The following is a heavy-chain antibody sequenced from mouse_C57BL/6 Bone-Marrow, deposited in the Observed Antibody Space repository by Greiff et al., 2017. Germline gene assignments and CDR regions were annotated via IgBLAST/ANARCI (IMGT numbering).Heavy chain of an antibody. CDR1: GFTFSSYA. V-gene: IGHV5-4*01. D-gene: IGHD1-1*01. J-gene: IGHJ2*01. CDR3: ARDGPTGVDY. CDR2: ISDGGSYT. Sequence: EVQLVESGGGLVKPGGSLKLSCAASGFTFSSYAMSWVRQTPEKRLEWVATISDGGSYTYYPDNVKGRFTISRDNAKNHLYLQMSHLKSEDTAMYYCARDGPTGVDYWGQGTTLTVSS.